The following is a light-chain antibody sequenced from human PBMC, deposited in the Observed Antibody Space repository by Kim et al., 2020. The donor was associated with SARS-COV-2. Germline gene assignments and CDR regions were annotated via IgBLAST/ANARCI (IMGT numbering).Light chain of an antibody. CDR1: SSNIGSNY. CDR2: RNN. Sequence: QSVLTQPPSASGTPGQRVTISCSGSSSNIGSNYVYWYQQLPGTVPKLLIYRNNQRPSGVPDRFSGSKSGTSASLAISGLRSEDEADYYCAAWDDSLSVWVFGGGTQLTVL. V-gene: IGLV1-47*01. J-gene: IGLJ3*02. CDR3: AAWDDSLSVWV.